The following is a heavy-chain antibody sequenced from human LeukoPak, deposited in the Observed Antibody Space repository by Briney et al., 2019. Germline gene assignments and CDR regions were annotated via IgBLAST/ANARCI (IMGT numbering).Heavy chain of an antibody. J-gene: IGHJ4*02. V-gene: IGHV1-2*02. Sequence: ASVKVSCKASGYTFTDYYMHWVRQAPGQGLEWMGWINCNSGDRKYAQKFQGRVTVTRDTFISTVYMELSRLTSDDTAVYYCARDPAAAAVPSDYWGQGTLVTVSS. CDR1: GYTFTDYY. CDR3: ARDPAAAAVPSDY. CDR2: INCNSGDR. D-gene: IGHD6-13*01.